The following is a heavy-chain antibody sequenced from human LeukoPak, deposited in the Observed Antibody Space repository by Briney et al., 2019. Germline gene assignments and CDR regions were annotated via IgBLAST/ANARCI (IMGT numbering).Heavy chain of an antibody. V-gene: IGHV3-20*04. D-gene: IGHD6-19*01. CDR3: ARDPLEQWLALTYFDY. CDR1: GFTFDDYG. Sequence: GGSLRLSCAASGFTFDDYGMSWVRQAPGKGLEWVSGINWNGGSTGYADSVKGRFTISRDNAKNSLYLQMNSLRAEDTALYYCARDPLEQWLALTYFDYWGQGTLVTVSS. CDR2: INWNGGST. J-gene: IGHJ4*02.